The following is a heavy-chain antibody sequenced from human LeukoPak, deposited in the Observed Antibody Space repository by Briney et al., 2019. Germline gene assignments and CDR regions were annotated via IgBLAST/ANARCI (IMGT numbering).Heavy chain of an antibody. V-gene: IGHV3-23*01. D-gene: IGHD6-13*01. J-gene: IGHJ6*03. CDR2: ISGSGGST. CDR1: GFTFSSYA. CDR3: AKTYSSSRAHYYYYYYMGV. Sequence: GSLRLSCAASGFTFSSYAMSWVRQAPGKGLEWVSAISGSGGSTYYADSVKGRFTISRDNSKNTLYLQMNSLRAEDTAVYYCAKTYSSSRAHYYYYYYMGVWGQGTTVTISS.